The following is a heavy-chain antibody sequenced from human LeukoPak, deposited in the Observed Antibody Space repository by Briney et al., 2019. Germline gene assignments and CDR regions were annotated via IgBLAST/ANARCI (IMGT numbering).Heavy chain of an antibody. J-gene: IGHJ2*01. CDR2: IKEDGSEK. V-gene: IGHV3-7*01. CDR3: ARVVGAGYFDL. D-gene: IGHD1-26*01. CDR1: GFTFSSYW. Sequence: GGSLRLSCAASGFTFSSYWMTWVRQAPGKGLEWVANIKEDGSEKYYVDSVKGRFTISRDNAKNSLYLQMNSLRAEDTAVYYCARVVGAGYFDLWGRGTLVTVSS.